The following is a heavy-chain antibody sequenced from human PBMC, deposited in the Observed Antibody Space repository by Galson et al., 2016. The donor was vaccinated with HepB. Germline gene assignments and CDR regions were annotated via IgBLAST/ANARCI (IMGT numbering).Heavy chain of an antibody. V-gene: IGHV3-33*01. D-gene: IGHD6-13*01. CDR1: GFNFTRYG. CDR3: ARGRGSSYYFVY. J-gene: IGHJ4*02. CDR2: IWYDGTNT. Sequence: SLRLSCAASGFNFTRYGMHWVRQTPEKGLEWVAFIWYDGTNTYYADSVKGRFTNSRDNSKNTLYLQMNSLRVEDTAVYYCARGRGSSYYFVYWGQGTLVTVSS.